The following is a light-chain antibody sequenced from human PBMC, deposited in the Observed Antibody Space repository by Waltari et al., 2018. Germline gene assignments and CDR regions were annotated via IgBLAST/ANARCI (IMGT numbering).Light chain of an antibody. CDR2: EAS. Sequence: QCALTQPASVSGSPGQSITISCTGTSSDVGSYNLVSWYQQHPGKAPKLMIYEASKGPSGVSTRFSGSKAGNTASLTISGLQAEDEADYYCSSYAGNCNLVFFGGGTKLTVL. J-gene: IGLJ2*01. V-gene: IGLV2-23*01. CDR1: SSDVGSYNL. CDR3: SSYAGNCNLVF.